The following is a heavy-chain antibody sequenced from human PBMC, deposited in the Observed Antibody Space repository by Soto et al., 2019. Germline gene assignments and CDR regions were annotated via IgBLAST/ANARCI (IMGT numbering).Heavy chain of an antibody. J-gene: IGHJ4*02. Sequence: GGSLRLSCAASGFPFSSYSMNWVRQAPGKGLEWVSSISSSSSYIYYADSVKGRFTISRDNAKNSLYLQMNSLRAEDTAVYYCARDREAYPTFDYWGQGTLVTVSS. CDR3: ARDREAYPTFDY. D-gene: IGHD1-26*01. CDR1: GFPFSSYS. V-gene: IGHV3-21*01. CDR2: ISSSSSYI.